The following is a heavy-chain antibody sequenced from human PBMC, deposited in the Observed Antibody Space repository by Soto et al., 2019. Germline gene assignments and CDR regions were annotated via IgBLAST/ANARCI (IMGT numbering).Heavy chain of an antibody. CDR1: GSTFTSHG. V-gene: IGHV1-18*04. CDR2: ISAYNGNT. J-gene: IGHJ6*02. CDR3: ARWAMVTNYYYYYGMDV. Sequence: GASVKVSCKTSGSTFTSHGISWVRWAPGRGLEWMGWISAYNGNTNYAQKLQGRVTMTTDTSTSTAYMELRSLRSDDTAVYYCARWAMVTNYYYYYGMDVWGQGTTVTVSS. D-gene: IGHD5-18*01.